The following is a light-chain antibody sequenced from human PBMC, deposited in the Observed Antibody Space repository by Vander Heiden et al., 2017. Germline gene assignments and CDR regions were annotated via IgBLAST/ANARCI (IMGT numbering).Light chain of an antibody. CDR3: QQSYSTLLT. CDR1: QSSSSY. J-gene: IGKJ3*01. Sequence: DIQRTQSPSSLSASVGDRVTITCRASQSSSSYLNWYQQKPGKAPMLLIYAASSLQSGVPSMFSGSGSGTVFTLTISILQPEDFATYYCQQSYSTLLTFGPGTKVDIK. V-gene: IGKV1-39*01. CDR2: AAS.